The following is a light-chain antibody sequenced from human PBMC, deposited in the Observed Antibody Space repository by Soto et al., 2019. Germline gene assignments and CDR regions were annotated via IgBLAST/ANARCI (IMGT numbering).Light chain of an antibody. V-gene: IGKV3-20*01. CDR1: QSVIRNY. CDR2: GAS. CDR3: QQYGGSPRT. Sequence: ESVLTQSPGTLSLSPGERATLSCRTSQSVIRNYLAWYQQTPGRSPRLLIYGASNRATGIPDRFSGSGSGTDFTLTISGLEAEDFAVYYCQQYGGSPRTFGRGTKVELK. J-gene: IGKJ1*01.